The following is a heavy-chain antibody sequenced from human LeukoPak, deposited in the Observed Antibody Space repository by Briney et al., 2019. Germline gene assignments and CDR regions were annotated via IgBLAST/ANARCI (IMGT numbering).Heavy chain of an antibody. V-gene: IGHV3-74*01. CDR1: GFTFSSYW. D-gene: IGHD6-19*01. Sequence: SGGSLRLSGAASGFTFSSYWMHWVRQAPGKGLVWVSRINSDGSSTSYADSVKGRFTISRDNAKNTLYLQMNSLRAEDTAVYYCASRGGWYIPFDYWGQGTLVTVSS. CDR2: INSDGSST. J-gene: IGHJ4*02. CDR3: ASRGGWYIPFDY.